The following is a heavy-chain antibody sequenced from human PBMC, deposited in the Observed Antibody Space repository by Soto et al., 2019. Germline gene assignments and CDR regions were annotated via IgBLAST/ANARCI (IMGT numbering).Heavy chain of an antibody. D-gene: IGHD3-22*01. Sequence: PGGSLRLSCAASGFSFDDYDMHWVRQAPGRGLEWVSGITWSSGYIGYADSVKGRFTISKDNAKNSLYLKMNSLRPEDTAVYYCAKGTYDSSGYYTAPDYWGQGTLVTVSS. CDR3: AKGTYDSSGYYTAPDY. CDR1: GFSFDDYD. CDR2: ITWSSGYI. J-gene: IGHJ4*02. V-gene: IGHV3-9*01.